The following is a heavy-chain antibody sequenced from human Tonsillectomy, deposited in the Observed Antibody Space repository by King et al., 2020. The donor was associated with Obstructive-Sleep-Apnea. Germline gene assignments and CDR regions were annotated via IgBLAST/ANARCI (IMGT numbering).Heavy chain of an antibody. V-gene: IGHV3-23*04. J-gene: IGHJ4*02. D-gene: IGHD5-18*01. CDR1: GFTISNYA. CDR2: SYTGVCTT. Sequence: QLVESGGGLVQPVGSLRLSCAASGFTISNYAMSWVRQAPWQGLDWVSASYTGVCTTYYAVAVKGRFTISKDNSKNTLYLQMNSLRAEDTAVYYCAKRVDTAMVFDYWGQGTLVTVSS. CDR3: AKRVDTAMVFDY.